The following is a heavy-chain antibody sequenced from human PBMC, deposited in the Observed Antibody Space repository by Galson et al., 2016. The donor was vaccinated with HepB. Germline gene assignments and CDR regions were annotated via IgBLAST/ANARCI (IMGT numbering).Heavy chain of an antibody. CDR1: GVPFIKYA. D-gene: IGHD3-16*01. Sequence: SLRLSCAASGVPFIKYAMSWVRQAPGRGLEWISAISNDGGRTYYADSVKGRFTISRDNSKNTLYLQMNSLSAGDTAVYYCGKHGGFDYWGQGALVTVSS. V-gene: IGHV3-23*01. CDR3: GKHGGFDY. CDR2: ISNDGGRT. J-gene: IGHJ4*02.